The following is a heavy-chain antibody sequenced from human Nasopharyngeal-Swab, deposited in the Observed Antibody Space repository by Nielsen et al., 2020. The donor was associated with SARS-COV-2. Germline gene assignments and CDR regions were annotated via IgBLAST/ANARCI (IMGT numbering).Heavy chain of an antibody. D-gene: IGHD2-2*01. J-gene: IGHJ4*02. CDR3: ARDLRCSSTSCYDEAAY. Sequence: GESLKTSCAASGFIFSSYGMHWVRQAPGKGLEWVAVIWYDGSNKYYADSVKGRFTISRDNSKNTLYLQMNSLRAEDTAVYYCARDLRCSSTSCYDEAAYWGQGTLVTVSS. V-gene: IGHV3-33*01. CDR1: GFIFSSYG. CDR2: IWYDGSNK.